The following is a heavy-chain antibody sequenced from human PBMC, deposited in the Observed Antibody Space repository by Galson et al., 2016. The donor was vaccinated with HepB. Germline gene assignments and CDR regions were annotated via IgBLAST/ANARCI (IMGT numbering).Heavy chain of an antibody. D-gene: IGHD5-24*01. CDR3: AKGGDGYNLFEV. CDR1: GFTFNSYG. J-gene: IGHJ4*02. CDR2: ISYDGSNK. V-gene: IGHV3-30*18. Sequence: SLRLSCAASGFTFNSYGMHWVRQAPGKGLEWVAVISYDGSNKYYADSVKGRFTISRDNSKNTLYLQMNSLRAEDTAVYYCAKGGDGYNLFEVWGQGTLVTVSS.